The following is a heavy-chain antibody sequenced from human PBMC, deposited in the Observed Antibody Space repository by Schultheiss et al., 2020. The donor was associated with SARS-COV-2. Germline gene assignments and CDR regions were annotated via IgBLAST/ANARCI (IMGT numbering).Heavy chain of an antibody. CDR1: GGSFSGYY. CDR2: INHSGST. Sequence: SETLSLTCAVYGGSFSGYYWSWIRQPPGKGLEWIGEINHSGSTNYNPSLKSRVTISVDTSKNQFSLKLSSVTAADTAVYYCARDSSWRGSRGAFDIWGQGTTVTVSS. V-gene: IGHV4-34*01. D-gene: IGHD3-10*01. J-gene: IGHJ3*02. CDR3: ARDSSWRGSRGAFDI.